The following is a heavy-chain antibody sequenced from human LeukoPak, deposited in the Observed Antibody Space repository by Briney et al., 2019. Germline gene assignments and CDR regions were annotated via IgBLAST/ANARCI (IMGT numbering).Heavy chain of an antibody. J-gene: IGHJ4*02. CDR1: GFTFSSYS. V-gene: IGHV3-48*02. Sequence: GGSLRLSCAASGFTFSSYSRNWVRQAPGKGLEWVSYISSSSSTIYYADSVKGRFTISRDNAKNSLYLQMNSLRDGDTAVYYCAREGSGSYLDYWGQGTLVSVCS. CDR2: ISSSSSTI. CDR3: AREGSGSYLDY. D-gene: IGHD3-10*01.